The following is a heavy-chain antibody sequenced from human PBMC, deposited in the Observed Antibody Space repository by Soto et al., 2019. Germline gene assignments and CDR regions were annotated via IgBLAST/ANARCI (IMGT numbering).Heavy chain of an antibody. V-gene: IGHV4-39*01. D-gene: IGHD3-3*01. J-gene: IGHJ1*01. CDR3: ASSYYEFWSGYYIRPEYLEH. CDR1: GGSISSSSYY. CDR2: IYYSGST. Sequence: QLQLQESGPGLVKPSETLSLTCTVSGGSISSSSYYWGWIRQPPGKGLEWIGSIYYSGSTYYNPSLKSRVTIAVDTSKNQFSLKLSSVTAADTAVYYCASSYYEFWSGYYIRPEYLEHWGQGTLVTVSS.